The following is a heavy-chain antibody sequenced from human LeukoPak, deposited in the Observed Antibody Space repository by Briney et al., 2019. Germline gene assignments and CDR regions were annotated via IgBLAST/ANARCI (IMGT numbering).Heavy chain of an antibody. V-gene: IGHV3-74*01. CDR1: GFTFSTYW. D-gene: IGHD3-22*01. CDR3: AKDLNSTYNYDSSGYEDAFDF. Sequence: PGGSLRLSCAASGFTFSTYWMHWVRQAPGKGLVWVSRLNSDGSSTTYADSMKGRFTISRDNSKNTLYLQMNSLRAEDTAVYYCAKDLNSTYNYDSSGYEDAFDFWGQGTMVTVSS. J-gene: IGHJ3*01. CDR2: LNSDGSST.